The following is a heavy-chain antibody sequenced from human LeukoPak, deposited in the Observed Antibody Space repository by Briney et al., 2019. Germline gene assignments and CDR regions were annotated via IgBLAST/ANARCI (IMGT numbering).Heavy chain of an antibody. J-gene: IGHJ4*02. CDR3: ARAEEAQLWLDY. CDR1: GGTFSSYA. CDR2: IIPIFGTA. V-gene: IGHV1-69*05. Sequence: SVKVSCKASGGTFSSYAISWVRQAPGQGLEWMGGIIPIFGTANYAQKLQGRVTITTDESTSTAYMELSSLRSEDTAVYYCARAEEAQLWLDYWGQGTLVTVSS. D-gene: IGHD5-18*01.